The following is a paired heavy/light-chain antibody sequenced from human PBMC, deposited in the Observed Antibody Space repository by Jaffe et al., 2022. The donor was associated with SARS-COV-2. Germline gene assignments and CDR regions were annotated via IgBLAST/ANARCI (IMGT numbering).Heavy chain of an antibody. J-gene: IGHJ6*03. CDR3: ARKGRAVVINYYFYFMDV. D-gene: IGHD3-16*02. CDR2: VDYGGGT. Sequence: QVQLQQWGAGLVKPSETLSLTCDVYGGSFNDNSWSWIRQPPGQGLEWIGEVDYGGGTNYNPSLKSRLTISLDTSNRQFSLKLSSVTAADTAVYYCARKGRAVVINYYFYFMDVWASGTTVTVSS. CDR1: GGSFNDNS. V-gene: IGHV4-34*01.
Light chain of an antibody. V-gene: IGKV1-9*01. CDR3: QQLYGSPLT. Sequence: DIQLTQSPSFLSASVGDRVTITCRASQDINSYLAWYQQKPGKAPQLLIYAASTLQSGVPSRFSGSGFGTKFTLTITSLQPDDFASYYCQQLYGSPLTFGQGTNLEIK. CDR1: QDINSY. CDR2: AAS. J-gene: IGKJ2*01.